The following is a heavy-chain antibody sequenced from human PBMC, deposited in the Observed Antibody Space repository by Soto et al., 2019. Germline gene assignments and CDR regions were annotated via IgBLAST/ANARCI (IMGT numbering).Heavy chain of an antibody. CDR2: ISYDGSNK. D-gene: IGHD2-21*01. V-gene: IGHV3-30-3*01. J-gene: IGHJ4*02. CDR3: ARGGTRRDFRGPLPFSY. Sequence: QVQLVESGGGVVQPGRSLRLSCAASGFTFSSYAMHWVRQAPGKGLEWVAVISYDGSNKYYADSVKGRFTISRDNSKNTLYLQMNSLSAEDTPVYYCARGGTRRDFRGPLPFSYWGQGTLVPVSS. CDR1: GFTFSSYA.